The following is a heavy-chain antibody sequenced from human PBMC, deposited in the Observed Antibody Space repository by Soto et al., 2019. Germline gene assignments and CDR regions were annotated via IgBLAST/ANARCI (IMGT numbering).Heavy chain of an antibody. Sequence: QVQLVQSGAEVKKPGSSVKVSCKASGGTFINYAVAWVRLAPGQGLEWLGGVIPIFSVVNYAQKVRGRVSFTADYSTSTVYMELSRLTPEDTAVYYCARGRELFGVINFDSWGQGTLVTVSS. CDR3: ARGRELFGVINFDS. CDR2: VIPIFSVV. J-gene: IGHJ4*02. V-gene: IGHV1-69*17. CDR1: GGTFINYA. D-gene: IGHD3-3*01.